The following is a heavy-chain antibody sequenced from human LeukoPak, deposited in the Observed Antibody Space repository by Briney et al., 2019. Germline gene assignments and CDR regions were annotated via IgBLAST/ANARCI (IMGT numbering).Heavy chain of an antibody. CDR2: IKQDGSEK. V-gene: IGHV3-7*01. J-gene: IGHJ4*02. CDR3: ARVLRWLPTGY. Sequence: GGSLRLSCVASGFTFSNYWMTWVRQAPGKGLEWVANIKQDGSEKYYVDSVKGRFTISRDNAKNSLYLQMNSLRAEDTAVYYCARVLRWLPTGYWGQGTLVTVSS. D-gene: IGHD5-24*01. CDR1: GFTFSNYW.